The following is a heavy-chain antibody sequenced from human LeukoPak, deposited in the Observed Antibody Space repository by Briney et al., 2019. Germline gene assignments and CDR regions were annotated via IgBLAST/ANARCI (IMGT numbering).Heavy chain of an antibody. D-gene: IGHD3-22*01. CDR2: ISGRGDNT. Sequence: GGSLRLSCAASGFTFSSYTMSWVRQAPGKGLEWVSGISGRGDNTYYADSVKGRFTISRDNSKNTLYVQVNSLGTEDTAAYYCAKGSYYDSSGSFYFNYWGQGTLVTVSS. J-gene: IGHJ4*02. CDR3: AKGSYYDSSGSFYFNY. CDR1: GFTFSSYT. V-gene: IGHV3-23*01.